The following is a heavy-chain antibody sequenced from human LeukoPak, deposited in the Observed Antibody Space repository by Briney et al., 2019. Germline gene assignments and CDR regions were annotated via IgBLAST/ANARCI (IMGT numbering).Heavy chain of an antibody. J-gene: IGHJ3*02. CDR1: GGSISSSSYY. Sequence: SETLSLTCTVSGGSISSSSYYWGWIRQPPGKGLEWIGSIYYSGSTYYNPSLKSRVTISVDTSKNQFSLKLSSVTAADTAVYYCARQKYSSGWYENAFDIWGQGTMVTVSS. D-gene: IGHD6-19*01. CDR2: IYYSGST. V-gene: IGHV4-39*07. CDR3: ARQKYSSGWYENAFDI.